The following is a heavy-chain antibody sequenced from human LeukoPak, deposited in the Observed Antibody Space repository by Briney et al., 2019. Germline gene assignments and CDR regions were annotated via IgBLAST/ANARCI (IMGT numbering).Heavy chain of an antibody. CDR3: ARHALSTTYCSGGSCYMSWFDP. V-gene: IGHV4-38-2*02. D-gene: IGHD2-15*01. CDR2: IYYSGST. CDR1: GYSLSSGYY. Sequence: SETLSLTCTASGYSLSSGYYWGWIRQPPGKGREWIGSIYYSGSTYYNPSLKSRVTISVDTSKNQFSLKLSSVTAADTAVYYCARHALSTTYCSGGSCYMSWFDPWGQGTLVTVSS. J-gene: IGHJ5*02.